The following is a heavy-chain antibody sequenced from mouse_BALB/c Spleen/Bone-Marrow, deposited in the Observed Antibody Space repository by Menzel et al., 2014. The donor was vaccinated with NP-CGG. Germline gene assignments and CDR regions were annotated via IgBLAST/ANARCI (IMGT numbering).Heavy chain of an antibody. Sequence: VQVVESGGDLVKPGGSLKLSCAASGFTFSDYYMYWVRQTPEKRLEWVATISDGGSYTYYPDSVKGRFTISRDNAKNNLYLHMSSLKSEDTAMYYCARDGDYKYAWFAYWGQGTLVTVSA. V-gene: IGHV5-4*02. CDR2: ISDGGSYT. CDR1: GFTFSDYY. D-gene: IGHD2-14*01. J-gene: IGHJ3*01. CDR3: ARDGDYKYAWFAY.